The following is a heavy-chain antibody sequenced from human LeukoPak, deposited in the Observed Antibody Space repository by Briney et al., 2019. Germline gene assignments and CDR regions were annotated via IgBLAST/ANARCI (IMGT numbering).Heavy chain of an antibody. CDR3: AKGVRLAAGFDY. CDR2: ISYDGSNK. J-gene: IGHJ4*02. D-gene: IGHD3-10*01. V-gene: IGHV3-30*04. CDR1: GFTFSSYA. Sequence: GGSLRLSCAASGFTFSSYAMHWVRQAPGKGLEWVAVISYDGSNKYYADSVKGRFTISRDNSKNTLFLQMNSLRAEDTAVYYCAKGVRLAAGFDYWGQGTLVTVSS.